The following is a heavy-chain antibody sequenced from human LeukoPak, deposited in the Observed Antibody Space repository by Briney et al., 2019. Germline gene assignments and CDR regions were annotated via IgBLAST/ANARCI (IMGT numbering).Heavy chain of an antibody. V-gene: IGHV3-48*03. CDR2: ISTSGSTT. CDR3: AKGAFQVFDY. D-gene: IGHD3-16*01. Sequence: GGSLRLSCAASGFTFSDYEINWVRQAPGKGLEWVSCISTSGSTTYYADSVKGRFTISRDNAKNSLFLQMNTLTAEDTAVYYCAKGAFQVFDYWGQGTPGPVSS. J-gene: IGHJ4*01. CDR1: GFTFSDYE.